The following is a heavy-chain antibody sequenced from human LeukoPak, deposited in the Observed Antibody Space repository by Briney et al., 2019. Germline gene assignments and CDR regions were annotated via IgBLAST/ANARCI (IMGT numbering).Heavy chain of an antibody. CDR3: ARGVRGIQLWLRRNWFDP. Sequence: ASETLSLTCTVSGGSISSYYWSWIRQPPGKGLEWIGYIYYSGSTNYNPSLKSRVTTSVDTSKNQFSLKLSSVTAADTAVYYCARGVRGIQLWLRRNWFDPWGQGTLVTVSS. V-gene: IGHV4-59*01. J-gene: IGHJ5*02. CDR1: GGSISSYY. CDR2: IYYSGST. D-gene: IGHD5-18*01.